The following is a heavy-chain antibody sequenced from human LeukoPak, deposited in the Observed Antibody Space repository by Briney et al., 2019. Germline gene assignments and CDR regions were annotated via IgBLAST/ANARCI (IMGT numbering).Heavy chain of an antibody. V-gene: IGHV4-4*07. CDR1: GGSISSYY. CDR2: FYSTGST. J-gene: IGHJ4*02. Sequence: PSGTVSLTCTVSGGSISSYYWTWIRQPAGKGLEWIGRFYSTGSTNYTPSLKSRVTMSVDTSKTQFSLKLSSVTAADTAVYYCARDQYSGSLDYWGQGTLVTVS. CDR3: ARDQYSGSLDY. D-gene: IGHD1-26*01.